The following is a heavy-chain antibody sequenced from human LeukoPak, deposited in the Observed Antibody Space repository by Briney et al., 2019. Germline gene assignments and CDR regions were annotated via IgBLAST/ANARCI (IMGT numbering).Heavy chain of an antibody. CDR3: ARGTLYRGWSYYLDF. V-gene: IGHV4-39*07. Sequence: SETLSLTCSVSGDSISLSFYYWGWIRQPPGKALEWIGSVNYSGTTSYNPSLKSRVTISVDMSKNHFSLRLRSVTAADTAMYYCARGTLYRGWSYYLDFWGQGSQVTVSS. D-gene: IGHD6-19*01. CDR2: VNYSGTT. J-gene: IGHJ4*02. CDR1: GDSISLSFYY.